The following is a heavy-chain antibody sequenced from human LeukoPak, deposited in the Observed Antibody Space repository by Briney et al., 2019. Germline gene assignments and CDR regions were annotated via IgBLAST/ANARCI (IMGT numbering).Heavy chain of an antibody. V-gene: IGHV4-34*01. D-gene: IGHD4-11*01. CDR1: GGSFSGYY. J-gene: IGHJ4*02. Sequence: SETLSLTCAVYGGSFSGYYWSWIRQPPGKGLEWIGEINHSGSTNYNPSLKSRVTISVATSKNQFSLKLSSVTAADTAVYYCARGPQTDYSNYAEFDYWGQGTLVTVSS. CDR2: INHSGST. CDR3: ARGPQTDYSNYAEFDY.